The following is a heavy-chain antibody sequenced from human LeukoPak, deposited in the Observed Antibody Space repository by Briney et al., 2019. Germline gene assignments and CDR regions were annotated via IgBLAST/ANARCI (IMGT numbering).Heavy chain of an antibody. CDR2: MNPNSGNT. D-gene: IGHD6-13*01. CDR1: GYTFTSYD. J-gene: IGHJ4*02. Sequence: GASVKVSCKASGYTFTSYDINWVRQATGQGLEWMGWMNPNSGNTGYAQKFQGRVTMTEDTSTDTAYMELSSLRSEDTAVYYCATPSIAAAGIADYWGQGTLVTVSS. V-gene: IGHV1-8*01. CDR3: ATPSIAAAGIADY.